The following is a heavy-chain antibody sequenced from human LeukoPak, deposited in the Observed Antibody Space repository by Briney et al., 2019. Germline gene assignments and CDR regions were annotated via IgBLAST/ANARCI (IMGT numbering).Heavy chain of an antibody. V-gene: IGHV3-48*02. D-gene: IGHD3-10*01. CDR3: ANQEYYYGSGSYYNPLPFDY. J-gene: IGHJ4*02. CDR2: ISSATTTI. CDR1: GFTFSAYS. Sequence: GGSLRLSCAASGFTFSAYSMNWVRQAPGKGLEWISYISSATTTIHYADSVKGRFTISRDNAKNTLYLQMNSLRDEDTDVYYCANQEYYYGSGSYYNPLPFDYWGQGTQVTVSS.